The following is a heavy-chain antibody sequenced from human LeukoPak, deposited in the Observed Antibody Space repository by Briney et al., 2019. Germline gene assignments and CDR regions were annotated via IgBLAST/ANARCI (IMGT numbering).Heavy chain of an antibody. Sequence: SETLSLTCTVSGGSVSGYYWSWTRQPPGKGLEWIGYIHYSGSTSYNPSLKSRVTLSVDTSKDQLSLKLSSVSAADTAVYYCARGSIAAAGSDNIDYWGQGTLVTVSS. D-gene: IGHD6-13*01. CDR2: IHYSGST. CDR3: ARGSIAAAGSDNIDY. V-gene: IGHV4-59*02. J-gene: IGHJ4*02. CDR1: GGSVSGYY.